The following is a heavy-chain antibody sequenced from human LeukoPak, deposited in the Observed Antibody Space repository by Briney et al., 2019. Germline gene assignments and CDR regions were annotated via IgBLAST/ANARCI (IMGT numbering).Heavy chain of an antibody. V-gene: IGHV4-39*01. CDR1: GGSIISSNYY. Sequence: SATLSLPCSVSGGSIISSNYYWGWIRPPPRKGLEWIGSIYQSGSGSSYYNPSLKSRVTIFGDTSKNQFFLMLSSVTAADTAVYYCASTLRFLPYRRFDYWGQGTLVTVPS. J-gene: IGHJ4*02. D-gene: IGHD3-3*01. CDR2: IYQSGSGSS. CDR3: ASTLRFLPYRRFDY.